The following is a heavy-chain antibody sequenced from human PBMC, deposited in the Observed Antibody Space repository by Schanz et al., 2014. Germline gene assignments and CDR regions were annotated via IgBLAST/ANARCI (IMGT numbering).Heavy chain of an antibody. V-gene: IGHV3-NL1*01. Sequence: QVQLVESGGGVVQPGGSLRLSCAASGFTFSSSGMHWVRQAPGKGLEWVSLITWDGGITYYADSVKGRFTISRDNSKNTLYLQMNSLRAEDTAVYYCAKDCPSDYGDHCFDFWGQGALVTVSP. CDR2: ITWDGGIT. D-gene: IGHD4-17*01. J-gene: IGHJ4*02. CDR1: GFTFSSSG. CDR3: AKDCPSDYGDHCFDF.